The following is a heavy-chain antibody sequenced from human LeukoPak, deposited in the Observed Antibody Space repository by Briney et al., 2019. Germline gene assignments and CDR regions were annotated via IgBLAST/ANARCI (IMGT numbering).Heavy chain of an antibody. Sequence: SSETLSLTCTVSGGSISSSSYYWGWIRQPPGKGLEWIGNIYYSGSTYYNPSLKSRVSISVDTSKNQFSLKLSSVTAADTAVYYCAKLTPYSGSPLGDYWGQGTLVTVSS. V-gene: IGHV4-39*01. CDR1: GGSISSSSYY. D-gene: IGHD1-26*01. J-gene: IGHJ4*02. CDR2: IYYSGST. CDR3: AKLTPYSGSPLGDY.